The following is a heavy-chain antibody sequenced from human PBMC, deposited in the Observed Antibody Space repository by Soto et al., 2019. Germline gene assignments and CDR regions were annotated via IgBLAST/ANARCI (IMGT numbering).Heavy chain of an antibody. CDR3: ARGYSGYVLSVSEFDY. J-gene: IGHJ4*02. CDR1: GFTFSSYA. Sequence: QVQLVESGGGVVQPGRSLRLSCAASGFTFSSYAMHWVRQAPGKGLEWVAVISYDGSNKYYADSVKGRFTISRDNSKNTLYLQMNSLRAEDTAVYYCARGYSGYVLSVSEFDYWGQGTLVTVSS. V-gene: IGHV3-30-3*01. CDR2: ISYDGSNK. D-gene: IGHD5-12*01.